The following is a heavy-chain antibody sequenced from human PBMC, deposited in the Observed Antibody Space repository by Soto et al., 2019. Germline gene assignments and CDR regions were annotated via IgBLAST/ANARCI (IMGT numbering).Heavy chain of an antibody. J-gene: IGHJ4*02. D-gene: IGHD1-7*01. CDR2: IKQDGSEK. V-gene: IGHV3-7*01. Sequence: GGSLRLSCAASGFTFSSYWMSWVRQAPGKGLEWVANIKQDGSEKYYVDSVKGRFTISRDNAKNSLYLQMNSLRAEDTAVYYCARTPGNWNYGTFDYWGQGTLVTVSS. CDR3: ARTPGNWNYGTFDY. CDR1: GFTFSSYW.